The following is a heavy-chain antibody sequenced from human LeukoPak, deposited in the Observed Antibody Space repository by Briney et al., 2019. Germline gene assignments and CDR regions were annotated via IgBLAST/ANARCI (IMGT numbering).Heavy chain of an antibody. CDR3: ARPFIAVAGTGYFQH. Sequence: PGGSLRLSCAASGFTFSSYAMHWVRQAPGKGLEWVAVISYDGSNKYYADSVKGRFTISRDNSKNTLYLQMNSLRAEDTAVYYCARPFIAVAGTGYFQHWGQGTLVTVSS. CDR2: ISYDGSNK. D-gene: IGHD6-19*01. V-gene: IGHV3-30*04. CDR1: GFTFSSYA. J-gene: IGHJ1*01.